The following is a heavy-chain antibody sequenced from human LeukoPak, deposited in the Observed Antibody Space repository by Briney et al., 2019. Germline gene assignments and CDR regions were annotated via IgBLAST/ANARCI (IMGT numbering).Heavy chain of an antibody. CDR1: GYTFTSYG. V-gene: IGHV1-18*01. Sequence: GASVKVSCKASGYTFTSYGISWVRQAPGQGLEWMGWISAYNGNTKYAQKLQGRVTMTTDTSTSTAYMELRSLRSDDTAVYYCARAAIRITMIVVDDYWGQGTLVTVSS. CDR3: ARAAIRITMIVVDDY. CDR2: ISAYNGNT. J-gene: IGHJ4*02. D-gene: IGHD3-22*01.